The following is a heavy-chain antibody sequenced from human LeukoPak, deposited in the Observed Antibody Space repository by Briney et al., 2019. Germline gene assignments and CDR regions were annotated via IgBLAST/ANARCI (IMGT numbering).Heavy chain of an antibody. CDR1: GDTFTNYW. D-gene: IGHD6-13*01. CDR2: IYPGDSDT. J-gene: IGHJ4*02. V-gene: IGHV5-51*01. CDR3: ARGGVFSSSWFAYFDY. Sequence: GESLKTSCKASGDTFTNYWIAWVRQMPGKGLEWMGIIYPGDSDTRYSPSVEGQVTISVDESISTAFLQWSSLKASDTAMYYCARGGVFSSSWFAYFDYWGQGTLVTVSS.